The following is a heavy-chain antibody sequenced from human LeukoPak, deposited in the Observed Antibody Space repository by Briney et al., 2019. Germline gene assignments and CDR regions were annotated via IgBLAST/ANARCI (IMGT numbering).Heavy chain of an antibody. J-gene: IGHJ4*02. V-gene: IGHV3-23*01. CDR1: GFTFSSYS. CDR2: ISGSGGST. CDR3: AKDSRAMVRGVIPYYFDY. D-gene: IGHD3-10*01. Sequence: PGGSLRLSCAASGFTFSSYSMNWVRQAPGKGLEWVSAISGSGGSTYYADSVKGRFTISRDNSKNTLYLQMNSLRAEDTAVYYCAKDSRAMVRGVIPYYFDYWGQGTLVAVSS.